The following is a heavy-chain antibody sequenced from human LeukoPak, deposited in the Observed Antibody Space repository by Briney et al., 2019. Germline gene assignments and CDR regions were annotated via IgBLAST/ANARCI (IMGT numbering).Heavy chain of an antibody. J-gene: IGHJ6*04. V-gene: IGHV3-30*04. CDR1: GFTFSSYA. CDR3: AREEGYCSGGSCYASYYYYGMDV. CDR2: ISYDGSNK. D-gene: IGHD2-15*01. Sequence: PGGSLRLSCAASGFTFSSYAMHWVRQAPGKGPEWVAVISYDGSNKYYADSVKGRFTISRDNSKNTLYLQMNSLRAEDTAVYYCAREEGYCSGGSCYASYYYYGMDVWGKGTTVTVSS.